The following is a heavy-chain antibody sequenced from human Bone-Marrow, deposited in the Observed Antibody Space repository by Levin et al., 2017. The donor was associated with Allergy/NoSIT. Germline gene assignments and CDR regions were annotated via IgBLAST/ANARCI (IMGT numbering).Heavy chain of an antibody. CDR3: ARVRFPGYHGSGSYYNEYYFDS. CDR1: GFTVSGYY. D-gene: IGHD3-10*01. V-gene: IGHV3-53*01. CDR2: IYDAGRT. Sequence: GGSLRLSCAASGFTVSGYYLSWVRQAPGKGLEWVSTIYDAGRTYYADSVKGRFTISRDNSKDKLYLQMNSLRADDTAVYYCARVRFPGYHGSGSYYNEYYFDSWGQGTLVTVSS. J-gene: IGHJ4*02.